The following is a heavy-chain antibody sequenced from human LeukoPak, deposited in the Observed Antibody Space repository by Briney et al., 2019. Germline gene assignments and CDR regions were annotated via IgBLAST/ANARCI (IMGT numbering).Heavy chain of an antibody. CDR2: ISSSGSTI. D-gene: IGHD3-22*01. Sequence: PGGSLRLSCAASGFTFSSYEMNWVRQAPGKGLEWVSYISSSGSTIYYADSVKGRFTISRDNAKNSLYLQMNSLRAEDTAVYYCARDGTTYYYDSIYGYWGQGTLVTVSS. J-gene: IGHJ4*02. V-gene: IGHV3-48*03. CDR3: ARDGTTYYYDSIYGY. CDR1: GFTFSSYE.